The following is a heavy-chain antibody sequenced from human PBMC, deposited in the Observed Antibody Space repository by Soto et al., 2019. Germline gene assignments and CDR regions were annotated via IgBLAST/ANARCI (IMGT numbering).Heavy chain of an antibody. V-gene: IGHV3-23*01. CDR3: VSPPIGILTGYSVLQY. Sequence: PGGSLRLSCAASGFTFSTYALTWVRQAPGKGLECVSAISPNGRNTYYIDSVKGRFTISRDNSKNTLYLQMNSLRVEDTAMYYCVSPPIGILTGYSVLQYWGHGTLVTVSS. J-gene: IGHJ4*01. D-gene: IGHD3-9*01. CDR2: ISPNGRNT. CDR1: GFTFSTYA.